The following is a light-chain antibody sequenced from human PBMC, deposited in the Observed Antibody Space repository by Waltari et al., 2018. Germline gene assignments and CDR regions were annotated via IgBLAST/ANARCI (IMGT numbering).Light chain of an antibody. J-gene: IGKJ1*01. V-gene: IGKV3-20*01. Sequence: EIVLTQSPGTLSLSPGERATLSCRASQSVSSSYLAWYQQKPCQATRLLIYGASSRATGIPDRFSGSGSGTDFTLTISRLEPEDFAVYYCQQYGSSPPWTFGQGTKVEIK. CDR2: GAS. CDR1: QSVSSSY. CDR3: QQYGSSPPWT.